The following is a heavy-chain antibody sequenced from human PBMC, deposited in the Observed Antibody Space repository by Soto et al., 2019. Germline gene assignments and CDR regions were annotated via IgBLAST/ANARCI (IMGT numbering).Heavy chain of an antibody. Sequence: GGSLSLSCAAPGFPFEDYTMHLVRETPGKGLEWVSLISRDGDRAYYADSVSGRFTISRANSKHSLFLQKNNVRAEDTAFYFCVIGTGGPSPELDFWGQGTLVTVSS. J-gene: IGHJ4*02. CDR3: VIGTGGPSPELDF. CDR1: GFPFEDYT. D-gene: IGHD1-1*01. V-gene: IGHV3-43*01. CDR2: ISRDGDRA.